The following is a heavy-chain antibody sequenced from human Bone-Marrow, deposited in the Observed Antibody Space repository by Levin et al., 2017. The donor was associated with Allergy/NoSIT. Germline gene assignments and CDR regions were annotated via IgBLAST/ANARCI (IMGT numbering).Heavy chain of an antibody. V-gene: IGHV4-59*01. CDR3: ARSSGNMAVNNAYDS. CDR2: IYYTGYT. CDR1: GGSITNYY. Sequence: SETLSLTCTVSGGSITNYYWSWIRQPPGKGLEWIGYIYYTGYTSYSPSLRSRVTISVDTSKNQFSLRLHSVTAADTAVDYCARSSGNMAVNNAYDSWGQGTLVTVSS. J-gene: IGHJ4*02. D-gene: IGHD1/OR15-1a*01.